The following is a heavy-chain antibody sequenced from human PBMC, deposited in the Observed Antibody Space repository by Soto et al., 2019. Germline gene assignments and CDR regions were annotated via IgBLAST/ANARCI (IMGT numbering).Heavy chain of an antibody. CDR1: GFTFSSYG. Sequence: QVQLVESGGGVVQPGRSLRLSCAASGFTFSSYGMHWVRQAPGKGLEWVAVIWYDGSNKYYADSVKGRFTISRDNSKNTLYLQMNSLRAEDTAVYYGARDSYDSSGYYLDYWGQGTLVTVSS. J-gene: IGHJ4*02. CDR3: ARDSYDSSGYYLDY. D-gene: IGHD3-22*01. V-gene: IGHV3-33*01. CDR2: IWYDGSNK.